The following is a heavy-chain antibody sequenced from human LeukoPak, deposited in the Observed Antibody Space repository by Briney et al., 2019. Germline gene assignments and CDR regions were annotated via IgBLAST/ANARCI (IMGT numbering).Heavy chain of an antibody. J-gene: IGHJ4*02. CDR1: GYTFTDYY. CDR3: ARVGILTGYPFDY. V-gene: IGHV1-2*02. D-gene: IGHD3-9*01. CDR2: INPNSGGT. Sequence: ASVKVSCKASGYTFTDYYMHWVRQAPGQGLEWMGWINPNSGGTNYAQKFQGRVTMTRDTSISTAYMELSRLRSDDTAVYYCARVGILTGYPFDYWGQGTLVTVSS.